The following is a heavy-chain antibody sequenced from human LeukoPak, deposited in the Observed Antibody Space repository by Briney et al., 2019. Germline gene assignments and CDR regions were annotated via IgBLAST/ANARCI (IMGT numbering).Heavy chain of an antibody. V-gene: IGHV1-69*02. J-gene: IGHJ4*02. CDR3: ASEIEKVDTGIEY. D-gene: IGHD5-18*01. CDR1: GGSFNSFN. Sequence: SVKVSCKXSGGSFNSFNINWVRQAPGQGLDWMGRVIPILGMANYAQKFQGRVKITADKSTTTAYMELSSLRSEDTAVYFCASEIEKVDTGIEYWGQGTLVTVSS. CDR2: VIPILGMA.